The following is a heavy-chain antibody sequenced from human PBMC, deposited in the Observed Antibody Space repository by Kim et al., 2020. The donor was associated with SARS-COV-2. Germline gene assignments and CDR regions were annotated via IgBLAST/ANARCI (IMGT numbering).Heavy chain of an antibody. CDR2: ISGSGVTT. D-gene: IGHD2-15*01. CDR3: AKAWDCSGGSCYSGAAAFDI. V-gene: IGHV3-23*01. CDR1: GFTFSSYA. Sequence: GGSLRLSCAASGFTFSSYAMSWVRQAPGKGLEWVSAISGSGVTTYYADSVKGRFTISRDNSKNTLYLQMNSLRAEDTAVYYCAKAWDCSGGSCYSGAAAFDIWGQGTMVTVSS. J-gene: IGHJ3*02.